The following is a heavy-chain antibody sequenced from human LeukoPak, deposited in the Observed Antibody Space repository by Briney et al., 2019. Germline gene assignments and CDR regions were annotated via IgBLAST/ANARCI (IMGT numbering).Heavy chain of an antibody. J-gene: IGHJ4*02. CDR3: TTVERWLLNSSPC. CDR1: GFTFSNAW. CDR2: IKTKIGGGTT. V-gene: IGHV3-15*01. Sequence: GGSLRLSCAASGFTFSNAWMSWVRQAPGKGLEWVGRIKTKIGGGTTDYAAPVKGRFTISRDDSKNTLYLQMNSLKTEDTAVYYCTTVERWLLNSSPCWGQGTLVTVSS. D-gene: IGHD5-24*01.